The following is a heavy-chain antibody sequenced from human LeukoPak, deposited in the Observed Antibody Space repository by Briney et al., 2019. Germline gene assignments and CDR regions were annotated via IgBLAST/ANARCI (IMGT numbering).Heavy chain of an antibody. CDR3: DSMDYYYGMDV. J-gene: IGHJ6*02. CDR1: GSTFSTYW. V-gene: IGHV3-23*01. Sequence: GGSLRLSCAASGSTFSTYWMNWVRPAPGKGLEWVSAISGSGGSTYYADSVKGRFTISRDNSKNTLYLQMNSLRAEDTAVYYCDSMDYYYGMDVWGQGTTVTVSS. D-gene: IGHD5-24*01. CDR2: ISGSGGST.